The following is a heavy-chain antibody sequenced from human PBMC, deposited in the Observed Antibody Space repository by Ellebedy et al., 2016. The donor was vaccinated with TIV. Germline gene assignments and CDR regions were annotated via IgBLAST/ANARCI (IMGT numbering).Heavy chain of an antibody. D-gene: IGHD4-17*01. CDR2: IYSGGST. J-gene: IGHJ4*02. V-gene: IGHV3-53*01. CDR3: AGSPSTGY. Sequence: GESLKISCAASGFTVNNNYMSWVPQAPGKGLEWVSVIYSGGSTYYADSVKGRFTISRDNSKNTLYLQMNSLRAEDTAVYYCAGSPSTGYWGQGTLVTVSS. CDR1: GFTVNNNY.